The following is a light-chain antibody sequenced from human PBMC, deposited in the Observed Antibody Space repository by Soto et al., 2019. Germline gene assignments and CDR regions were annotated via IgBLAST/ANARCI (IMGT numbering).Light chain of an antibody. CDR1: SGHSSYA. CDR3: QTWGTGILV. CDR2: LNSDGSH. J-gene: IGLJ1*01. V-gene: IGLV4-69*01. Sequence: QSVLTQSPSASASLGASVKLTCTLSSGHSSYAIAWHQQQPEKGPRYLMKLNSDGSHSKGDGIPDRFSGSSSGAERYLTISSLQSEDEADYYCQTWGTGILVFGTGTKVT.